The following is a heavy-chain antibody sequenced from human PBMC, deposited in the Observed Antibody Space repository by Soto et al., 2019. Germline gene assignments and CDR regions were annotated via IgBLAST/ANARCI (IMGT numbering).Heavy chain of an antibody. J-gene: IGHJ5*02. CDR1: GLPFSGYA. V-gene: IGHV3-30-3*01. CDR2: ISHTATET. D-gene: IGHD3-16*01. CDR3: ARVGYGVSLGQGFDP. Sequence: QGQLMESGGGVVLPGKSLRLSCAASGLPFSGYAMHWVRQAPGTGLEWVASISHTATETFYADSVKGRFTISRDDSKKMVFLQMNNLGPADTAVYHCARVGYGVSLGQGFDPWGQGTLVTVSS.